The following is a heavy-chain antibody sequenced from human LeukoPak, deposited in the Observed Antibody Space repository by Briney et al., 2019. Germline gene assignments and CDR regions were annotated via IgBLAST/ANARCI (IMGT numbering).Heavy chain of an antibody. D-gene: IGHD3-16*01. J-gene: IGHJ6*02. CDR3: AKFGADYDMYV. Sequence: SETLSLTCTVSGGSIRGYYWTWLRQPPGKGLEWIGQIYYNGKADYNPSLESRITISVDTSKNKISLKLNSVTAADTAIYYCAKFGADYDMYVWGQGITVAVSS. V-gene: IGHV4-59*01. CDR1: GGSIRGYY. CDR2: IYYNGKA.